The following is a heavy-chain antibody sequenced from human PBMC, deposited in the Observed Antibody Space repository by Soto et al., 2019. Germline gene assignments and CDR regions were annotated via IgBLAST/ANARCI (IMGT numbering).Heavy chain of an antibody. Sequence: SETLSLTCTVSGDSITSYNWNWLRQPPGKGLEWIGYVYSSGSTNYNPSLKSRVTISVDRSKNQFSLKLSSVTAADTAVYYCAGSGYYHNSGMDVWGQGTTVTVSS. CDR2: VYSSGST. J-gene: IGHJ6*02. D-gene: IGHD3-22*01. V-gene: IGHV4-59*12. CDR3: AGSGYYHNSGMDV. CDR1: GDSITSYN.